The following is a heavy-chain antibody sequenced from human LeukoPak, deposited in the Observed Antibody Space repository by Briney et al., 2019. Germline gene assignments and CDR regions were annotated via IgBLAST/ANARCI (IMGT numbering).Heavy chain of an antibody. J-gene: IGHJ4*02. Sequence: GGSLRLSCAASGFTVSSNYMSWVRQAPGKGLEWVSSISSSSSYIYYADSVKGRFTISRDNAKNSLYLQMNSLRAEDTAVYYCARVAVTYDYWGQGTLVTVSS. CDR3: ARVAVTYDY. CDR1: GFTVSSNY. CDR2: ISSSSSYI. D-gene: IGHD2-21*02. V-gene: IGHV3-21*01.